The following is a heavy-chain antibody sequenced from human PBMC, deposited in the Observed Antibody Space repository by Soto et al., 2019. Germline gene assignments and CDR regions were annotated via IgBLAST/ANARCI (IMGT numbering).Heavy chain of an antibody. V-gene: IGHV1-8*02. CDR1: GYGFSTYD. J-gene: IGHJ5*02. CDR2: MNPSAGTT. CDR3: ARVPTIRITGTTTNWFDP. Sequence: ASVKVSCKASGYGFSTYDINWVRQAPGQGLEWMGWMNPSAGTTGSAQKFQGRVTMTWDTSISTAYMELSSLTSEDTAVYYCARVPTIRITGTTTNWFDPWGQGTLVTVSS. D-gene: IGHD1-20*01.